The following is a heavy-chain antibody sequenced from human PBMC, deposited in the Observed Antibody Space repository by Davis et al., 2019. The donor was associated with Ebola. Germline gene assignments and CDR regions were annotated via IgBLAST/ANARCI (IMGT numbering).Heavy chain of an antibody. CDR1: GGSFSGYY. D-gene: IGHD2-15*01. CDR3: ARSGSGHYAFDS. V-gene: IGHV4-34*01. J-gene: IGHJ3*02. CDR2: INHSGST. Sequence: MPGGSLRLSCAVYGGSFSGYYWSWIRQPPGKGLEWIGEINHSGSTNYNPSLKSRVTISVDTSRNQFSLKLSSVTAADTAVYYCARSGSGHYAFDSWGQGTMVTVSS.